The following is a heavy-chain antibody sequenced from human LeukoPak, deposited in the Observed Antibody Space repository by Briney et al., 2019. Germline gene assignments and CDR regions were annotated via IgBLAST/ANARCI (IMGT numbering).Heavy chain of an antibody. D-gene: IGHD3-10*01. Sequence: PSETLSLTCAVYGGSFSGYYWSWIRQPPGKGLEWIGYIYYSGSTNYNPSLKSRVTISVDTSKNQFSLKLSSVTAADTAVYYCARDRSNYYGSGSYNWFDPWGQGTLVTVSS. J-gene: IGHJ5*02. CDR3: ARDRSNYYGSGSYNWFDP. V-gene: IGHV4-59*01. CDR1: GGSFSGYY. CDR2: IYYSGST.